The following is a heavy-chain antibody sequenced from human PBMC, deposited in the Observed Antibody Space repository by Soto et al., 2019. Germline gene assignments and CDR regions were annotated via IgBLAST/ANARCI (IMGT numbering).Heavy chain of an antibody. Sequence: SGTLSLTCTVSGGSISSGNYYWSWIRQPPGKGLEWIGYIYYSGSTYYNPSLKSRVTISVDTSKNQFSLKLSSVTAADTAVYYCTGSLVVAATHWFDPCGQGTLVTVSA. V-gene: IGHV4-30-4*01. CDR2: IYYSGST. J-gene: IGHJ5*02. D-gene: IGHD2-15*01. CDR1: GGSISSGNYY. CDR3: TGSLVVAATHWFDP.